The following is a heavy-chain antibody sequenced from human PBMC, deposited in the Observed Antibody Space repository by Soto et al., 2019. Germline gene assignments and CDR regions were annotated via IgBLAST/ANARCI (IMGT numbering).Heavy chain of an antibody. CDR3: ARYYDSSGHRIKSFDY. CDR1: GFTFSDYY. D-gene: IGHD3-22*01. CDR2: ISSSSSYT. J-gene: IGHJ4*02. V-gene: IGHV3-11*06. Sequence: QVQLVESGGGLVKPGGSLRLSCAASGFTFSDYYMSWIRQAPGKGLEWVSYISSSSSYTNYADSVKGRFTISRDNAQTSLYLQMTSLRAEDTAVYYCARYYDSSGHRIKSFDYWGQGTLVTVSS.